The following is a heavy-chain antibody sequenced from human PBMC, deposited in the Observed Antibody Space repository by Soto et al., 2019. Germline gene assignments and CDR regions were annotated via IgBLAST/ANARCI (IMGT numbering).Heavy chain of an antibody. D-gene: IGHD3-22*01. V-gene: IGHV3-21*01. Sequence: VVSLILSCSSSVFSFYYYNINWVRQAPVRGLEWVSSISGSGIDIHFTDSVKRRFTISRDNAKTSLYLQMDSLRPEDTAIYYCAREGVTNSTDYYFDLWGNRDLVTVSS. CDR1: VFSFYYYN. CDR3: AREGVTNSTDYYFDL. J-gene: IGHJ5*02. CDR2: ISGSGIDI.